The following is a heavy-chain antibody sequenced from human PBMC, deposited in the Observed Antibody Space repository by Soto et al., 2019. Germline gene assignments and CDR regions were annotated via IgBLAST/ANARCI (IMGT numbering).Heavy chain of an antibody. CDR2: ISAYNGNT. V-gene: IGHV1-18*01. D-gene: IGHD2-15*01. Sequence: ASLKVSCKASGYTFTSYGISWVRQAPGQGLEWMGWISAYNGNTNYAQKLQGRVTMTTDTSTSTAYMELRNLKSDDTAVYSCAIQDGRVVYWGQGTLVTVSS. CDR1: GYTFTSYG. J-gene: IGHJ4*02. CDR3: AIQDGRVVY.